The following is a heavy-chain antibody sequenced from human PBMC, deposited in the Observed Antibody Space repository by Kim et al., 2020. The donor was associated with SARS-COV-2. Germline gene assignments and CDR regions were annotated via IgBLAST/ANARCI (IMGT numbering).Heavy chain of an antibody. D-gene: IGHD6-19*01. CDR2: TYYRSKWYY. CDR1: GDSVSSNSAA. CDR3: FGGGGWNI. J-gene: IGHJ4*02. Sequence: SQTLSLTCAISGDSVSSNSAAWNWIRQSPSRGLEWLGRTYYRSKWYYDYAISVKSRITLNPDTSKNQFSLQLNSVTPEDTAVYYCFGGGGWNIWGQGTLVTVSP. V-gene: IGHV6-1*01.